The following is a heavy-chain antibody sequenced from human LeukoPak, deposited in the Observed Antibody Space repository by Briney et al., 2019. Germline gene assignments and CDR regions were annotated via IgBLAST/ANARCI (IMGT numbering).Heavy chain of an antibody. CDR1: GFTFSSYA. D-gene: IGHD6-13*01. V-gene: IGHV3-23*01. J-gene: IGHJ5*02. CDR2: ISGSGGST. Sequence: PGGSLGLSCAASGFTFSSYAMSWVRQAPGKGLEWVSAISGSGGSTYYADSVKGRFTISRDNSKNTLYLQMNSLRAEDTAVYYCAKVGSGSWYVRYNWFDPWGQGTLVTVSS. CDR3: AKVGSGSWYVRYNWFDP.